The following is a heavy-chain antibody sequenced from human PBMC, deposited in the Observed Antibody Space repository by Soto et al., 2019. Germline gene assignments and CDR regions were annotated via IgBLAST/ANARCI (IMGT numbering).Heavy chain of an antibody. Sequence: ASVKVSCKGAGYTFSNYYMHWVRQAPGQGLEWMGIINPSGGSTSYAQESQGRVTMTRETSTSTLYMELSSLRSEDTAVYYCARATRSGSPHFDHWGQGTLVTVSS. CDR3: ARATRSGSPHFDH. J-gene: IGHJ4*02. CDR2: INPSGGST. D-gene: IGHD5-12*01. V-gene: IGHV1-46*01. CDR1: GYTFSNYY.